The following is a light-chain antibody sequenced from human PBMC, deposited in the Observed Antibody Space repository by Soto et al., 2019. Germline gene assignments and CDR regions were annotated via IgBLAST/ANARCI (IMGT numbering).Light chain of an antibody. CDR2: EVS. Sequence: QSALTQPASVSGSPGQSITISCTGSSSDVGGYNYVSWYQQHPGKAPQLMIYEVSNRPSGVSNRFSGSKSGNTASPTISGLQAEDEADYYCSSYTSSSSNFVFGSGTKLTVL. CDR1: SSDVGGYNY. J-gene: IGLJ1*01. CDR3: SSYTSSSSNFV. V-gene: IGLV2-14*01.